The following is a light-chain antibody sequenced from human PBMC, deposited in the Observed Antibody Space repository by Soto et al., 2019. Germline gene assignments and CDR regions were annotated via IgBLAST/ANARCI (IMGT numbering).Light chain of an antibody. V-gene: IGKV4-1*01. CDR2: WAS. CDR1: QSVLYSSNNKNY. CDR3: QQYYSTPWT. J-gene: IGKJ1*01. Sequence: IVQIPSPDSLSVSLDARATINCKSSQSVLYSSNNKNYLAWYQQKPGQPPKLLIYWASTRESGVPDRFSGSGSGTDFTLTISSLQAEDVAVYYCQQYYSTPWTFGQGTKVDIK.